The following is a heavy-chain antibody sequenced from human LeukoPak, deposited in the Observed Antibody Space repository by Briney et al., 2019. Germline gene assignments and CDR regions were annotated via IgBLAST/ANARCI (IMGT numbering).Heavy chain of an antibody. CDR2: TYYRSKWYN. CDR3: ARDRETAGYCSGGSCYGGLFDP. J-gene: IGHJ5*02. Sequence: SQTLSLTCAISGDSVSSNSAAWNWIRQSPSRGLEWLGRTYYRSKWYNDYAVSVKSRITINPDTSKNQFSLQLNSVTPEDTAVYYCARDRETAGYCSGGSCYGGLFDPWGQGTLVTVSS. V-gene: IGHV6-1*01. D-gene: IGHD2-15*01. CDR1: GDSVSSNSAA.